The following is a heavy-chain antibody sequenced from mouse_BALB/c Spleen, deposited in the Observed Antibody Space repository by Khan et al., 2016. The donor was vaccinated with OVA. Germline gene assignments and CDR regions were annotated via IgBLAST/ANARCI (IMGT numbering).Heavy chain of an antibody. CDR1: GSSITTDYA. D-gene: IGHD1-1*01. V-gene: IGHV3-2*02. J-gene: IGHJ2*01. CDR2: ISYSGNT. Sequence: EVELVESGPGLVKPSQSLSLTCTVTGSSITTDYAWNWIRQFPGSKLEWMGHISYSGNTKYNPSLKSRISITRDTSKNQFFLQLKSVTTEDTARYYCARIYGGDFDYWGQGTTLTVSS. CDR3: ARIYGGDFDY.